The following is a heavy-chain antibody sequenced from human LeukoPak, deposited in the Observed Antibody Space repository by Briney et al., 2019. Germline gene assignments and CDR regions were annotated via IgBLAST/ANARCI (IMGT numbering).Heavy chain of an antibody. V-gene: IGHV1-2*02. CDR3: ARENFNYDILTGYYYFDS. D-gene: IGHD3-9*01. CDR2: INPNSGDT. CDR1: GYTFTDYY. Sequence: ASVKVSCKTSGYTFTDYYMRWVRQAPGEGLEWMGWINPNSGDTNCAQNFEGRVTMTRDTSISTAYMELSSLRSDDTAVYYCARENFNYDILTGYYYFDSWGQGTLVTVSS. J-gene: IGHJ4*02.